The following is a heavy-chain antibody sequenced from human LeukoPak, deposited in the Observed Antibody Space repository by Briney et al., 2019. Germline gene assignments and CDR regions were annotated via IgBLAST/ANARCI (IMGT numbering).Heavy chain of an antibody. CDR2: ISSSSSYI. V-gene: IGHV3-21*01. J-gene: IGHJ4*02. Sequence: GGSLRLSCAASGFTLSNAWMNWVRQAPGKGLEWVSSISSSSSYIYYADSVKGRFTISRDNAKNSLYLQMNSLRAEDTAVYYCARAFGYGDYYYFDYWGQGTLVTVSS. D-gene: IGHD4-17*01. CDR3: ARAFGYGDYYYFDY. CDR1: GFTLSNAW.